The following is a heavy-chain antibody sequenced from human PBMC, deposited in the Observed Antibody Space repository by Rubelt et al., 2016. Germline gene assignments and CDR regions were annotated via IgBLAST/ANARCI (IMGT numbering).Heavy chain of an antibody. Sequence: QVQLLQSGAEVQKPGASVKVSCKASGYTLTSYAMHWVRQAPGQRLEWLGRINAGYGDTKYSQKVQGRVTITRDTSASTVSMELSSLRSEDTAVYYCARDLSGSYLDYWGQGTLVTVSS. J-gene: IGHJ4*02. V-gene: IGHV1-3*01. CDR2: INAGYGDT. D-gene: IGHD6-19*01. CDR1: GYTLTSYA. CDR3: ARDLSGSYLDY.